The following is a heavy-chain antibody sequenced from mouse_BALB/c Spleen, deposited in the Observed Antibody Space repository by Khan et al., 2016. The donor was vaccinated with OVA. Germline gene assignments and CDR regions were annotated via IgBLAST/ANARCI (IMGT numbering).Heavy chain of an antibody. CDR3: ACELRGFAY. CDR1: GDSITRGY. D-gene: IGHD1-1*01. Sequence: EVQLQESGPSLVKPSQTLSLTCSATGDSITRGYWNWIRKFPGNKLDYMGYISYSGNTYCNPSIKSRISITRDTSKNQYDLQLNSVTTEDTATYYCACELRGFAYWGQGTLVTVSA. V-gene: IGHV3-8*02. CDR2: ISYSGNT. J-gene: IGHJ3*01.